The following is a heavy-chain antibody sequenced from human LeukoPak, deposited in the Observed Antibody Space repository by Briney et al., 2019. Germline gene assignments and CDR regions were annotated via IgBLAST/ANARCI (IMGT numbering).Heavy chain of an antibody. Sequence: KPSETLCITCAVSGGPISNYYWSWIRQPPGKGLEWIGYIYYSGSTNYNPSLKSRVTISVDTSKNQFSLKLSSVTAADTAVYYCARARGIQIYYYYYMDVWGKGTTVTVSS. J-gene: IGHJ6*03. D-gene: IGHD5-18*01. CDR3: ARARGIQIYYYYYMDV. CDR2: IYYSGST. CDR1: GGPISNYY. V-gene: IGHV4-59*01.